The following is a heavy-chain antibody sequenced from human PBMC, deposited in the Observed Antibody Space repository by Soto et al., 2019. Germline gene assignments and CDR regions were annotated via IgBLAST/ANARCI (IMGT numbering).Heavy chain of an antibody. Sequence: TLSLTCTVSGGSISSGNYFWSWIRQHPGKGLEWIGYTHHSGSTNYNPSLKSRVTISVDTSKNQFSLKLSSVTAADTAVYYCARQGIGITMARGYYYYYGMDVWGQGTTVTVSS. CDR2: THHSGST. J-gene: IGHJ6*02. V-gene: IGHV4-30-4*01. CDR3: ARQGIGITMARGYYYYYGMDV. D-gene: IGHD3-10*01. CDR1: GGSISSGNYF.